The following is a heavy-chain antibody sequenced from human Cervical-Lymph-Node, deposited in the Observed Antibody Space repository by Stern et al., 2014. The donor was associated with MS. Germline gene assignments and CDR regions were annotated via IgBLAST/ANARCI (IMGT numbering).Heavy chain of an antibody. CDR2: IWYAGNKK. V-gene: IGHV3-33*01. D-gene: IGHD6-25*01. J-gene: IGHJ4*02. Sequence: VQLVESGGGVVQPGGSLRLSCAASGFSFSSYGMHWVRQAPGKGLEWVAVIWYAGNKKYYADSVKGRFTISRDNSKNTLYLQMNSLRAEDTAVYYCARDEQRGDYWGQGTLVTVSS. CDR1: GFSFSSYG. CDR3: ARDEQRGDY.